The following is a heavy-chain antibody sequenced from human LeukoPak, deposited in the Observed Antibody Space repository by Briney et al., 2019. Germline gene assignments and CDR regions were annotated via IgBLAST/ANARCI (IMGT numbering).Heavy chain of an antibody. CDR3: VGGRGLVTEY. J-gene: IGHJ4*02. Sequence: GGSLRLSCAASGLTFSTYWMNWVRQAPGKGLEWVANIKKDGSETYYVDSVKGRFTISRDNAKNSMYLQMNSLRDEERGVYYCVGGRGLVTEYWGQGTLVTVSS. CDR1: GLTFSTYW. D-gene: IGHD4-23*01. CDR2: IKKDGSET. V-gene: IGHV3-7*04.